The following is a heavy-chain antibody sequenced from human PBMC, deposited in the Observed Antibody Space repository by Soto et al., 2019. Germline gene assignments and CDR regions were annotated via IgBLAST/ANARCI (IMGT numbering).Heavy chain of an antibody. CDR2: IYYSGST. J-gene: IGHJ3*02. CDR1: GGSISSGGYY. D-gene: IGHD5-12*01. Sequence: PSETLSLTCTVSGGSISSGGYYWSWIRQHPGKGLEWIGYIYYSGSTYYNPSLKSRVTISVDTSKNQFSLKLSSVTAADTAVYYCARFSGYDLDAFDIWGQGTMVTVSS. CDR3: ARFSGYDLDAFDI. V-gene: IGHV4-31*03.